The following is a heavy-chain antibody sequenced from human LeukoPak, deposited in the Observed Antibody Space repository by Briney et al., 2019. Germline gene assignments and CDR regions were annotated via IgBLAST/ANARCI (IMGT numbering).Heavy chain of an antibody. Sequence: ASVRVSCKASGYTFTSYYMHWVRQAPGQGLEWMGIINPSGGSTSYAQKFQGRVTMTRDTSTSTVYMELSSLRSGAPAVYYGARGKGWAYDSSGPNNWFDPWGQGTLVTVSS. V-gene: IGHV1-46*01. J-gene: IGHJ5*02. CDR1: GYTFTSYY. D-gene: IGHD3-22*01. CDR3: ARGKGWAYDSSGPNNWFDP. CDR2: INPSGGST.